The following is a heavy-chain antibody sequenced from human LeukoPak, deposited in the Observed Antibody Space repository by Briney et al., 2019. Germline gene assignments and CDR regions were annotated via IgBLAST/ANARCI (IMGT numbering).Heavy chain of an antibody. V-gene: IGHV1-2*02. CDR2: INPNRGGT. Sequence: ASVKVSCKASGYTFTGYYMHWVRQAPGQGLEWMGWINPNRGGTNYAQKFQGRVTMTRDTSISTAYMELSRLRSDDTAVYYCATSRYCSSTNCYALYFQHWGQGTLVTVSS. J-gene: IGHJ1*01. D-gene: IGHD2-2*01. CDR1: GYTFTGYY. CDR3: ATSRYCSSTNCYALYFQH.